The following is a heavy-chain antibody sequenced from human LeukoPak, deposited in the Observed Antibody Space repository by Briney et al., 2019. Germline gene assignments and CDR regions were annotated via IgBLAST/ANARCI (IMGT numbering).Heavy chain of an antibody. CDR2: IKSKTDGGTT. CDR3: TTDSKDAFDI. J-gene: IGHJ3*02. D-gene: IGHD2-2*01. V-gene: IGHV3-15*01. Sequence: WIRQTPGKGLEWVGRIKSKTDGGTTDYAAPVKGRFTISRDDSKNTLYLQMNSLKTEDTAVYYCTTDSKDAFDIWGQGTMVTVSS.